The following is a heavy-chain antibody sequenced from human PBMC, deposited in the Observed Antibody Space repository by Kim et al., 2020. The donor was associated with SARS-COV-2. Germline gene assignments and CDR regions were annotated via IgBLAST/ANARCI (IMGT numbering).Heavy chain of an antibody. V-gene: IGHV3-43*02. CDR2: ISGDGRKT. D-gene: IGHD3-9*01. Sequence: GGSLRLSCAASGFNFDDYAMHWVRQAPGKGLEWVSLISGDGRKTYYAGSVRGRFTISRDNTKNSLYLQMNNLRNEDTALYYCAKWEGDRTGYYYHGLDVWAKGPRAPVSS. J-gene: IGHJ6*02. CDR1: GFNFDDYA. CDR3: AKWEGDRTGYYYHGLDV.